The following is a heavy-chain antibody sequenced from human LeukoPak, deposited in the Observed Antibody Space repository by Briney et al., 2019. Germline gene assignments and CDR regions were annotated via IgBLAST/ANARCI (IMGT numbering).Heavy chain of an antibody. CDR2: IYSSGST. V-gene: IGHV4-59*08. Sequence: SETLSLTCIVSGGSISSYYWSWIRQHPGKGLEWIGYIYSSGSTNSNPSLKSRVTISVDTSKSQFSLKMTSVTAADTAVYYCARQGSGGRAFDIWGQGTMVTVSS. CDR1: GGSISSYY. CDR3: ARQGSGGRAFDI. D-gene: IGHD1-26*01. J-gene: IGHJ3*02.